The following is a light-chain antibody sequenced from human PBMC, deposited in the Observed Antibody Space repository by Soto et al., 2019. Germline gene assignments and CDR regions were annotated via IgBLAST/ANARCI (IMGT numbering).Light chain of an antibody. CDR1: SSDVGGYNH. CDR3: CSYTSLITVV. Sequence: QSVLTQPASVSGSPGQSITISCTGTSSDVGGYNHVSWYQHFPGKAPKLILFAVSDRPSGVSHRFSGSKSGNTASLTISGLQAEDEADYYCCSYTSLITVVFGGGTKVPVL. CDR2: AVS. J-gene: IGLJ2*01. V-gene: IGLV2-14*01.